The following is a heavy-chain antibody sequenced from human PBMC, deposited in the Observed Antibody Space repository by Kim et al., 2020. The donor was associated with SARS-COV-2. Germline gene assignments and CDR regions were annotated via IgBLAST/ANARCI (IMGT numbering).Heavy chain of an antibody. V-gene: IGHV4-59*01. CDR3: ASLYRGGGYDFDY. D-gene: IGHD5-12*01. J-gene: IGHJ4*02. Sequence: YNPSLKSRVTISVDTSKNQFSLKLSSVTAADTAVYYCASLYRGGGYDFDYWGQGTLVTVSS.